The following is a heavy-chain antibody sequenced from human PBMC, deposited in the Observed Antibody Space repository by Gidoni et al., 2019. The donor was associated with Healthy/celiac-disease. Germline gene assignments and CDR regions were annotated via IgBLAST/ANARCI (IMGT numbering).Heavy chain of an antibody. CDR3: ASPGYCTNGVCWNYYYGMDV. V-gene: IGHV3-74*01. D-gene: IGHD2-8*01. Sequence: GSTSYADSVKGRFTISRDNAKNTLYLQMNSLRAEDTAVYYCASPGYCTNGVCWNYYYGMDVWGQGTTVTVSS. CDR2: GST. J-gene: IGHJ6*02.